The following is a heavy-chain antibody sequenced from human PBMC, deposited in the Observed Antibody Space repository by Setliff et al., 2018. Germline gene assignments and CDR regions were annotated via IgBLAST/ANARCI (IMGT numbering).Heavy chain of an antibody. CDR1: GESFSNNY. J-gene: IGHJ3*02. Sequence: SETLSLTCSVYGESFSNNYWSWIRQPPGKGLEWLGEINHSGSTNYNPSLTSRVSISVDTSKKQFSLTLSSVTAADTALYYCRQAVVGRDVFDIWGQGTVVTVSS. CDR3: RQAVVGRDVFDI. CDR2: INHSGST. D-gene: IGHD1-1*01. V-gene: IGHV4-34*01.